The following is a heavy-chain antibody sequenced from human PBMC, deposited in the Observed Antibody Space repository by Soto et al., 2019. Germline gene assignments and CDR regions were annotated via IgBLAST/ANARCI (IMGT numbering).Heavy chain of an antibody. CDR3: AREGFSGSYFAY. D-gene: IGHD1-26*01. CDR1: GGTFGSYG. CDR2: IIPIFGSP. J-gene: IGHJ4*02. V-gene: IGHV1-69*01. Sequence: QVHLVQSGAEVKKPGSSVKVSCKASGGTFGSYGISWVRQAPAQGLEWMGGIIPIFGSPTYAQKFQGRVTITAGESTSTVYMALSSLRSEDTAVYYCAREGFSGSYFAYWGQGTLVTVSS.